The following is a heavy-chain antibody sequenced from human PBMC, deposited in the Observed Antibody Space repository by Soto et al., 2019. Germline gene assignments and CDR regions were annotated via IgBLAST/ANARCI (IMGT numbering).Heavy chain of an antibody. V-gene: IGHV4-30-4*01. D-gene: IGHD3-22*01. CDR2: IYYSGST. Sequence: QVQLQESGPGLVKPSQTLSLTCTVSGGSISSGDYYWNCIRHPPGKGLEWIGYIYYSGSTYYNPAHKCRVTIIEETSNNLFSLMLLSVTPADTAGYYCARNGYISSGISGDVFDYGGEGT. CDR3: ARNGYISSGISGDVFDY. J-gene: IGHJ4*02. CDR1: GGSISSGDYY.